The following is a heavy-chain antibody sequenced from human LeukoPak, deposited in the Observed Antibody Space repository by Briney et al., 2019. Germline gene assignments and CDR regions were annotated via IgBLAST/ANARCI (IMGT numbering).Heavy chain of an antibody. CDR2: INPSGGST. CDR1: GYTFTSYY. V-gene: IGHV1-46*01. Sequence: ASVKVSCKASGYTFTSYYMHWVRQAPGQGLEWMGIINPSGGSTSYAQKFQGRVTVTRDTSTSTVYMELSSLRSEDTAVYYCARGYDSSGYYYIFSYYFDYWGQGTLVTVSS. J-gene: IGHJ4*02. CDR3: ARGYDSSGYYYIFSYYFDY. D-gene: IGHD3-22*01.